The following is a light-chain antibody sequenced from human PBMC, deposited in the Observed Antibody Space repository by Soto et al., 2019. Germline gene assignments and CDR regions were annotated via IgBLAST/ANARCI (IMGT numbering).Light chain of an antibody. V-gene: IGKV3-20*01. Sequence: DIVLTQSPGTLSLSPGQRATLSCRASQTVTTFYLAWYQQKPGQAPRLLIYGASSRATGIPDGFSGSGSGTDFTLTISRLEPEDCAVYYCQQYGSSSGLTFGGGTKVEL. CDR3: QQYGSSSGLT. J-gene: IGKJ4*01. CDR2: GAS. CDR1: QTVTTFY.